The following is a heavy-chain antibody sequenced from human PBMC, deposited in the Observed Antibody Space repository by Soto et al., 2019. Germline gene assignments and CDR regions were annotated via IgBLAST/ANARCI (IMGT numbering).Heavy chain of an antibody. CDR2: IYGDDGE. J-gene: IGHJ3*01. D-gene: IGHD3-16*01. CDR3: GNREGDDYVWGSYKDAFDV. V-gene: IGHV2-5*02. Sequence: QITLKETGPTLVKPTQTLTLTCTFSGFSLSSSGVGVGWIRQPPGKALEWRALIYGDDGERYTPSLKTRLTITKDTSKTQVVLTMTNMDPVDTATYYFGNREGDDYVWGSYKDAFDVWGQGTMVTVSS. CDR1: GFSLSSSGVG.